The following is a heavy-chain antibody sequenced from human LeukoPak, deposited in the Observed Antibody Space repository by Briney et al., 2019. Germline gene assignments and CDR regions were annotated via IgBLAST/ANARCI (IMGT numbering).Heavy chain of an antibody. D-gene: IGHD6-13*01. CDR3: AKDIYSSSWYYFDY. V-gene: IGHV3-9*01. J-gene: IGHJ4*02. CDR1: GFTFSNYA. Sequence: GGSLRLSCAASGFTFSNYAMSWVRQAPGKGLEWVSGISWNSGSIGYADSVKGRLTISRDNAKNSLYLQMNSLRAEDTALYFCAKDIYSSSWYYFDYWGQGTLVTVSS. CDR2: ISWNSGSI.